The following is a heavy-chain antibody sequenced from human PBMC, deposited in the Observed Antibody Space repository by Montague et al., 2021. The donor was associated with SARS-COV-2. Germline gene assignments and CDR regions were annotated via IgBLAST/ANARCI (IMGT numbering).Heavy chain of an antibody. CDR3: ARESNSYPSRTQDFDL. Sequence: SETLSLTCTVSGGSISSYYWSWIRQPPGKALEWIGYIYYSGSTNYNPYLNSRVTISVDTSKNQSSMKLTSVTAADTAVYFCARESNSYPSRTQDFDLWGHGTLVTVSS. D-gene: IGHD5-18*01. V-gene: IGHV4-59*01. CDR1: GGSISSYY. J-gene: IGHJ2*01. CDR2: IYYSGST.